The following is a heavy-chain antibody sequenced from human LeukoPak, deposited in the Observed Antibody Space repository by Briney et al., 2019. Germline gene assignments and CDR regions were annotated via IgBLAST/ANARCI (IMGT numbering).Heavy chain of an antibody. V-gene: IGHV4-59*08. J-gene: IGHJ6*02. CDR2: RFYSGST. D-gene: IGHD2-2*01. Sequence: PSKTLSLTCTVSGGSMSSYYWSWIRQPPGKGLEWIGYRFYSGSTNYNPSLKSRVTISLDTSKSQFSLKVTSVTAADTAVYYCARGVCTSSSCYAGDYGMDVWGQGTTVTVSS. CDR3: ARGVCTSSSCYAGDYGMDV. CDR1: GGSMSSYY.